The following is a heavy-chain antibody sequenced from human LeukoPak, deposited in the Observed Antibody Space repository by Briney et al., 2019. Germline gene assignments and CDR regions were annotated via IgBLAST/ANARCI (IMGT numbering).Heavy chain of an antibody. CDR2: IYPGDFDT. J-gene: IGHJ4*02. V-gene: IGHV5-51*01. Sequence: GESLKISCKGSGYSFTSYWIGWMRQMPGKGLEWMGIIYPGDFDTRYSPSVQGQVTISADKSISTAYLQWSRRKASDTAMYYCARLVEVAGRLDYWGQGTPVIVSS. CDR1: GYSFTSYW. D-gene: IGHD6-19*01. CDR3: ARLVEVAGRLDY.